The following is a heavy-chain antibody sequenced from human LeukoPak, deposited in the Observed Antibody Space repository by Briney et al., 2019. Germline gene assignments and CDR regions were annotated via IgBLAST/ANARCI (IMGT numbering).Heavy chain of an antibody. J-gene: IGHJ4*02. D-gene: IGHD2-15*01. Sequence: GGSLRLSCAAYGLTVSSEYLAWVRQAPGKGLEGISVIYGAGATYYAVSMQGRFTISRDTYSNALYLQMNSLRVEDTAVYHCARLLPASRHYFDYWGQGNLVTVSS. V-gene: IGHV3-53*01. CDR3: ARLLPASRHYFDY. CDR1: GLTVSSEY. CDR2: IYGAGAT.